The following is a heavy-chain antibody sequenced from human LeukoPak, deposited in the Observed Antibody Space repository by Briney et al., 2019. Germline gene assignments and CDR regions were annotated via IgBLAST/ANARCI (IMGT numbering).Heavy chain of an antibody. CDR3: ARDGNYCVDP. D-gene: IGHD2-21*01. CDR1: GYTFNN. CDR2: INPSGGT. V-gene: IGHV1-46*02. J-gene: IGHJ5*02. Sequence: ASVTVSCKASGYTFNNVHWVRQAPGQGLEWMGIINPSGGTSYAQKFQGRVAMTGDTSTGTVYMELSSLTSDDTAVYYCARDGNYCVDPWGQGTLVTVSS.